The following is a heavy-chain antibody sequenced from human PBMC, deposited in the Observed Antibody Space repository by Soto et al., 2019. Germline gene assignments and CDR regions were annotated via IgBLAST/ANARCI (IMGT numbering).Heavy chain of an antibody. V-gene: IGHV3-66*01. Sequence: GGSLRLSCAASGFTVSSNYMSWVRQAPGKGLEWVSVIYSGGSTYYADSVKGRFTISRDNSKNTLYLQMNSLRAEDTAVYYCAREYCSGGSCYGSGYFQHWGQGTLVTVSS. CDR3: AREYCSGGSCYGSGYFQH. CDR1: GFTVSSNY. J-gene: IGHJ1*01. D-gene: IGHD2-15*01. CDR2: IYSGGST.